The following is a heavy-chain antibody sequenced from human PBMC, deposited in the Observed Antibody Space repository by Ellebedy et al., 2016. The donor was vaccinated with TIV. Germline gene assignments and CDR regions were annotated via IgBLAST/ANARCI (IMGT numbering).Heavy chain of an antibody. J-gene: IGHJ4*02. V-gene: IGHV4-38-2*02. CDR3: ARDGAGRWDY. CDR2: RYHSGST. D-gene: IGHD4-23*01. Sequence: MPSETLSLTCSVSGSSISSGYYWGWIRQPPGRGLEWIGSRYHSGSTSYSPSLKSRVTISVDTSKNQLSLTLSSVTAADTAVYYCARDGAGRWDYWGPGTLVTVSS. CDR1: GSSISSGYY.